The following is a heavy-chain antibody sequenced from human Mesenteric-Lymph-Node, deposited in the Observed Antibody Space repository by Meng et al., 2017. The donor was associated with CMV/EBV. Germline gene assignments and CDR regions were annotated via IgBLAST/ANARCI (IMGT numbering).Heavy chain of an antibody. D-gene: IGHD4-23*01. CDR2: INHSGSN. CDR3: ARHQRWLKSEGGFNY. V-gene: IGHV4-34*01. J-gene: IGHJ4*02. CDR1: GASSIGYE. Sequence: PSDTLPLPSAFDGASSIGYEGDWIPQPPGKGLEWIGEINHSGSNNYHPSLKSRVTISVDTSKNQFSLKLSSVTAADTAVYYCARHQRWLKSEGGFNYWGQGTLVTVSS.